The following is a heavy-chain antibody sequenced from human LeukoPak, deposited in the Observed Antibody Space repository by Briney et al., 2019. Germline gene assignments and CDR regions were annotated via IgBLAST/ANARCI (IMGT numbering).Heavy chain of an antibody. D-gene: IGHD5-18*01. Sequence: KTSETLSLTCAVYGGSFSGYYWSWIRQPPGKGLEWIGNIHNSESTYYNPSLKSRVTISVDTSKNQFSLKLSSVTAADTAVYYCARQVTFGYAYAYYFDYWGQGSLVTVSS. CDR2: IHNSEST. CDR1: GGSFSGYY. CDR3: ARQVTFGYAYAYYFDY. J-gene: IGHJ4*02. V-gene: IGHV4-34*01.